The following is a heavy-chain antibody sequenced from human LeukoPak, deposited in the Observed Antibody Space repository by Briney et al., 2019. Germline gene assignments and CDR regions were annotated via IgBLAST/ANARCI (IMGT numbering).Heavy chain of an antibody. CDR3: AKAYHDSGCLIDY. CDR2: IKNNGATT. CDR1: GFTFSSNA. J-gene: IGHJ4*02. D-gene: IGHD6-19*01. V-gene: IGHV3-23*01. Sequence: PGGSLRLSCAASGFTFSSNAMTWVRQAPGKGLEWVASIKNNGATTDYADSVKGRFSISRDNSKNTLYLQMNSLRAEDTAVYYCAKAYHDSGCLIDYWGQGTLVTVSS.